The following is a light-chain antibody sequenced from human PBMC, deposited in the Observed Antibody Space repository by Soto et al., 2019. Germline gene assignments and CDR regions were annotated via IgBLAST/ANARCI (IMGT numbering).Light chain of an antibody. J-gene: IGKJ4*01. CDR1: QSISSW. Sequence: DIPLTQSPSTLSVSPGESAPNXWRASQSISSWLAWYQQKPGKAPKLLIYDASNLETGVPSSFSGSGSGTDFTFTISSLQPEDIATYYCQQYDNLFTFGGGTKVDI. V-gene: IGKV1-33*01. CDR2: DAS. CDR3: QQYDNLFT.